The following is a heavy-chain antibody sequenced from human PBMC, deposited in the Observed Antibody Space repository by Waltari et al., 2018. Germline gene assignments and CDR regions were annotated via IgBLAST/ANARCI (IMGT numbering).Heavy chain of an antibody. Sequence: EVQLVESGGGLVQPGRSLRLSCAASGFTFDDYAMHWVRQAPGKGLEWVSGISWNRGSIGYADSVKGRFTISRDNAKNSLYLQMNSLRAEDMALYYCAKVGDYGYFDYWGQGTLVTVSS. CDR3: AKVGDYGYFDY. J-gene: IGHJ4*02. CDR1: GFTFDDYA. D-gene: IGHD4-17*01. CDR2: ISWNRGSI. V-gene: IGHV3-9*03.